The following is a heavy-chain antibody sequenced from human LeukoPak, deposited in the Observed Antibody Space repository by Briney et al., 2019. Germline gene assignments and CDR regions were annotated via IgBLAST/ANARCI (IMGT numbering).Heavy chain of an antibody. CDR2: ARNRGNGYTT. Sequence: GGSLRLSCAASGFSFSDHYIDWVRQAPGKGLEWVGRARNRGNGYTTQYAASVKGRFTFSRDDSENTVYLQMNSLKTEDTAVYFCARIMRVDYGTYYFDYWGQGTLVTVSS. CDR3: ARIMRVDYGTYYFDY. CDR1: GFSFSDHY. J-gene: IGHJ4*02. V-gene: IGHV3-72*01. D-gene: IGHD4/OR15-4a*01.